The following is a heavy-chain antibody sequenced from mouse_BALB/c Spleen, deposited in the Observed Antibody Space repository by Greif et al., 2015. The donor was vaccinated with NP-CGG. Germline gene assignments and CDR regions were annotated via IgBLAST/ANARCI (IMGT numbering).Heavy chain of an antibody. CDR2: ISYSGST. V-gene: IGHV3-8*02. J-gene: IGHJ2*01. D-gene: IGHD1-1*01. CDR1: GDSITSGY. Sequence: DVQLVESGPSLVKPSQTLSLTCSVTGDSITSGYWNWIRKFPGNKLEYMGYISYSGSTYYNPSLKSRISITRDTSKNXYYLQLNSVTTEDTATYYCARYYYGSSYYFDYWGQGTTLTVSS. CDR3: ARYYYGSSYYFDY.